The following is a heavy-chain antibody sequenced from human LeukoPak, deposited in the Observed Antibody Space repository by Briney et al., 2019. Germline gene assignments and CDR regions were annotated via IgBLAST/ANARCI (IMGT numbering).Heavy chain of an antibody. V-gene: IGHV4-34*01. CDR2: INHSGST. Sequence: SETLSLTCAVYGGSFSGYYWSWIRQPPGKGLEWIGEINHSGSTNYNPPLKSRVTISVDTSKNQFSLKLSSVTAADTAVYYCARPIYRFWGGYSFYYWGQGTLVTVSS. CDR1: GGSFSGYY. CDR3: ARPIYRFWGGYSFYY. J-gene: IGHJ4*02. D-gene: IGHD3-3*01.